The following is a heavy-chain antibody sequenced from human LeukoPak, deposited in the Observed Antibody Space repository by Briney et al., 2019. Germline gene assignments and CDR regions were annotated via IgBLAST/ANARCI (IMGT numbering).Heavy chain of an antibody. CDR3: ARGVPTGTDYFDY. V-gene: IGHV3-30-3*01. Sequence: GRSLRLSCTVSGFTLSRYSMHWVRQAPGKGLEWVAVISSDGNNKYYADSVKGRFTFSRDISKNTFYLQMNTLRADDTAVYYCARGVPTGTDYFDYWGQGTLVTVSS. CDR2: ISSDGNNK. J-gene: IGHJ4*02. CDR1: GFTLSRYS. D-gene: IGHD1-1*01.